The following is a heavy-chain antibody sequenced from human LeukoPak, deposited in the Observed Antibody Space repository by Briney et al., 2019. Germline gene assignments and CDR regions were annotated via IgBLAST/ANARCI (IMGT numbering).Heavy chain of an antibody. CDR1: GFTFSSYW. V-gene: IGHV3-7*01. CDR3: ARGYYDILTGYYRSFYGMDV. Sequence: GGSLRLSCAASGFTFSSYWMSWVRQAPGKGLEWVANIKQDGSEKYYVDSVKGRFTISRDNAKNSLYLQMNSLRAEDTAVYYCARGYYDILTGYYRSFYGMDVWGQGTTVTASS. J-gene: IGHJ6*02. CDR2: IKQDGSEK. D-gene: IGHD3-9*01.